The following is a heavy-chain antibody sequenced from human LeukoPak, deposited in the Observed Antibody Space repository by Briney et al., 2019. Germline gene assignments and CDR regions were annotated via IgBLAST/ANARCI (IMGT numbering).Heavy chain of an antibody. CDR2: IYYSGST. D-gene: IGHD3-22*01. V-gene: IGHV4-61*01. J-gene: IGHJ4*02. CDR3: ARTTRYYDSSGCFDF. Sequence: SETLSLTCTVSGGSVSNTNYYWSWIRQPPGKGLEWIAYIYYSGSTNYNPSLKSRVTISVDTSKNQFSLKMSSVTAADTAVYYCARTTRYYDSSGCFDFWGQGTLVTVSS. CDR1: GGSVSNTNYY.